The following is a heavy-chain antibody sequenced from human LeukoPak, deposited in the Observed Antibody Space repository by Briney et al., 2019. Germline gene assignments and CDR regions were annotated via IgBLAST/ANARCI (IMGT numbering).Heavy chain of an antibody. J-gene: IGHJ4*02. V-gene: IGHV3-23*01. CDR1: GFTFNSYA. CDR2: LSGSGGST. CDR3: AKMPKYYYDSSGYSDY. Sequence: GGSLRLSCAASGFTFNSYAMSWVRQAPGKGPEWVSTLSGSGGSTYYTDSVKGRFTISRDNSKNTLYLQMDSLRAEDSAVYYCAKMPKYYYDSSGYSDYWGQGALVTVSS. D-gene: IGHD3-22*01.